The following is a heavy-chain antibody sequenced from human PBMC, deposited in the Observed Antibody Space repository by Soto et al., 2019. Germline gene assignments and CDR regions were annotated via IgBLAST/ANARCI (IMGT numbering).Heavy chain of an antibody. D-gene: IGHD2-15*01. V-gene: IGHV4-31*03. Sequence: QVQLQESGPGLVKPSQTLSVTCTVSGDSITSGPYYWSWVRQLPGRGLEWIGYIYFRGNSYYNPSLKSRITISLDRSKNQFSLELNSVTAADTAVYDCARSGGSNSWYGVFDFWGQGTLVNVSS. J-gene: IGHJ4*02. CDR1: GDSITSGPYY. CDR2: IYFRGNS. CDR3: ARSGGSNSWYGVFDF.